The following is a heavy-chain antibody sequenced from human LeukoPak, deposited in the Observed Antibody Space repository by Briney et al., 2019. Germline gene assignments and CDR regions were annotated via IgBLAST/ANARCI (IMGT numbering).Heavy chain of an antibody. CDR2: IYYSGST. V-gene: IGHV4-39*07. CDR1: GGSISSSSYY. Sequence: PSETLSLTCTVSGGSISSSSYYWGWIRQPPGKGLEWIGSIYYSGSTYYNPSLKSRVTISVDTSKNQFSLKLSSVTAADTAVYYCARIQQWLAFDYWGQGTLVTVSS. CDR3: ARIQQWLAFDY. J-gene: IGHJ4*02. D-gene: IGHD6-19*01.